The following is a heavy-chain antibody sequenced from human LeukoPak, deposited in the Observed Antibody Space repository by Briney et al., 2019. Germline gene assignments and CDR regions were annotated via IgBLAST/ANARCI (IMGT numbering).Heavy chain of an antibody. D-gene: IGHD2-21*01. CDR1: GFHLSWWG. J-gene: IGHJ4*02. CDR3: AKDGDDCIEY. CDR2: TRYDGGNE. Sequence: GSLDLPWAAPGFHLSWWGMHWVRQAPAKGLEWGAFTRYDGGNEYYADSVKGRFTISRDNSKNTVYLQVNGLRAEETAIYYCAKDGDDCIEYWGQGTLVTVSS. V-gene: IGHV3-30*02.